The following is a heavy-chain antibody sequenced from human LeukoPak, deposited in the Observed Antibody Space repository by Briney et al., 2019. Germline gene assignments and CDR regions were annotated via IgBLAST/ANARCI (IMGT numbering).Heavy chain of an antibody. CDR1: GYTFTSYD. CDR2: MNPNSGNT. J-gene: IGHJ4*02. D-gene: IGHD5-12*01. V-gene: IGHV1-8*01. Sequence: ASVKVSCKASGYTFTSYDINWVRQATGQGLEWMGWMNPNSGNTGYAQKCQGRVTMTRNTSISTAYMELSSLRSEDTAVSYCATVAYSGDDFGYWGQGTLVTVSS. CDR3: ATVAYSGDDFGY.